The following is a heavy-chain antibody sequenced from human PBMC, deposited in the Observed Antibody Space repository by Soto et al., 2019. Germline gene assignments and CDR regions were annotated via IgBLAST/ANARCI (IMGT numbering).Heavy chain of an antibody. CDR1: GFTFSSYS. D-gene: IGHD4-17*01. Sequence: GGSLRLSCAASGFTFSSYSMNWVRQAPGKGLEWVSSISSSSYIYYADSVKGRFTISRDNAKNSLYLQMNSLRAEDTAVYYCARGTSPYGDYFRPENYYYYYMDVWGKGTTVTVS. J-gene: IGHJ6*03. CDR2: ISSSSYI. V-gene: IGHV3-21*01. CDR3: ARGTSPYGDYFRPENYYYYYMDV.